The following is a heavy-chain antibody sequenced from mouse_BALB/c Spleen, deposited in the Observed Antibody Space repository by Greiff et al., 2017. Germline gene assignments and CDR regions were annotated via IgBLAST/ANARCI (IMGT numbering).Heavy chain of an antibody. CDR3: TNYDD. D-gene: IGHD1-1*01. CDR1: GYTFTSYW. Sequence: QVQLQQPGAELVRPGASVKLSCKASGYTFTSYWINWVKQRPGQGLEWIGNIYPSDSYTNYNQKFKDKATLTVDKSSSTAYMQLSSPTSEDSAVYYCTNYDDWGQGTTRTVSS. J-gene: IGHJ2*01. CDR2: IYPSDSYT. V-gene: IGHV1-69*02.